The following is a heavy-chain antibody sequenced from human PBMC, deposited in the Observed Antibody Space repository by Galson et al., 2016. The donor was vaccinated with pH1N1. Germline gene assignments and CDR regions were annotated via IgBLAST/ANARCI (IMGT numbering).Heavy chain of an antibody. CDR3: ARGVIDYDFWSGYQDQAAFDI. Sequence: CAISGDSVSSNSATWNWIRQSPSRGLEWLGRTYYRSKWYNDYAESVKSRIIISPDTSKNQLSLQLNSVTPADTAVYYCARGVIDYDFWSGYQDQAAFDIWGKGTMVIVSS. J-gene: IGHJ3*02. V-gene: IGHV6-1*01. CDR2: TYYRSKWYN. CDR1: GDSVSSNSAT. D-gene: IGHD3-3*01.